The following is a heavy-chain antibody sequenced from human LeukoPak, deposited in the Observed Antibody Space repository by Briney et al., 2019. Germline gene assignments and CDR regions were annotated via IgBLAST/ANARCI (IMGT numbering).Heavy chain of an antibody. CDR1: GFTFSSYT. V-gene: IGHV3-30-3*01. J-gene: IGHJ4*02. CDR3: VARTDF. CDR2: ISYGGTYK. Sequence: GRSLRLSCAASGFTFSSYTMHWVRQAPGKGLEWVAVISYGGTYKYYADSVKGRFTISRDNSKNTLYLQTNSLRAEDTAVYYCVARTDFWGQGTLVTVSS.